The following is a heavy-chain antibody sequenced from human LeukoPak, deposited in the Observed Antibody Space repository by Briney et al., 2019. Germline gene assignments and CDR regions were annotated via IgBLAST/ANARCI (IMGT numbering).Heavy chain of an antibody. CDR2: IYHSGST. J-gene: IGHJ4*02. D-gene: IGHD2-21*02. CDR1: GGSISSGCYS. Sequence: KASQTLSLTCAVSGGSISSGCYSWSWIRQPPGKGLEWIGYIYHSGSTYYNPSLKSRVTISVDRSKNQFSLKLSSVTAADTAVYYCARGSVVTPDLFDYWGQGTLVTVSS. CDR3: ARGSVVTPDLFDY. V-gene: IGHV4-30-2*01.